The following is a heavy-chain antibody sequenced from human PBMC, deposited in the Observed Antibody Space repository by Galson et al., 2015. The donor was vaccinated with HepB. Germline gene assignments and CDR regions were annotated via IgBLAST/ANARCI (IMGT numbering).Heavy chain of an antibody. CDR1: GFTFSSYW. CDR3: ARRYRSLYCSGGSCYFFDY. V-gene: IGHV3-7*03. CDR2: IKQDGSEK. J-gene: IGHJ4*02. Sequence: SLRLSCAASGFTFSSYWMSWVRQAPGKGLEWVANIKQDGSEKYYVDSVKGRFTISRDNAKNSLYLQMNSLRAEDTAVYYCARRYRSLYCSGGSCYFFDYWGQGTLVTVSS. D-gene: IGHD2-15*01.